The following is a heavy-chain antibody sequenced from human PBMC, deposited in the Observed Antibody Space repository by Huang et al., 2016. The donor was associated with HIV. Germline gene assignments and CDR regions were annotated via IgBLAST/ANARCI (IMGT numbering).Heavy chain of an antibody. J-gene: IGHJ4*02. CDR3: ARRGFNTGSSPDS. V-gene: IGHV5-51*01. Sequence: EVQLVQSGPEVKKPGESLKISCRVSGDSFTNYWIGWVRQRPGTGLEWMEIYYPGDSDVEYNPSFRGQVKISADKSINTAHLQWDSLKTSDSAIYYCARRGFNTGSSPDSWGQGTLVTVSS. D-gene: IGHD1-26*01. CDR2: YYPGDSDV. CDR1: GDSFTNYW.